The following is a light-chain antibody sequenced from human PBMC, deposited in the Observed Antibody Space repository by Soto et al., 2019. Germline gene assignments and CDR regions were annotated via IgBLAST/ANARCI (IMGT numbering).Light chain of an antibody. V-gene: IGKV3-15*01. CDR2: AAS. Sequence: EIVLTQSPATLSVSPGERVTLSCRATPSAGNTLSWYQQKPGQAPRLLMYAASTRATGIPARFSGSGSGTEFTLPISSLQSEDFAVYYCQQYNNWPLTFGGGTKVEIK. CDR3: QQYNNWPLT. CDR1: PSAGNT. J-gene: IGKJ4*01.